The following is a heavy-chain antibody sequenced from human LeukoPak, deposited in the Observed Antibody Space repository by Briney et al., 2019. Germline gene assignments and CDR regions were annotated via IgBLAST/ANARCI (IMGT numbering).Heavy chain of an antibody. CDR2: ISDSGGTT. CDR3: AKARSGSSSSCYNY. CDR1: GFTFSSYG. J-gene: IGHJ4*02. D-gene: IGHD2-2*02. V-gene: IGHV3-23*01. Sequence: GGSLRLSCAASGFTFSSYGKHWVRQAPGKGLEWVSGISDSGGTTDYADSVKGRFAIPRDNSNNTLYLQMNSLRAEDAAVYYCAKARSGSSSSCYNYWGQGTLVTVSS.